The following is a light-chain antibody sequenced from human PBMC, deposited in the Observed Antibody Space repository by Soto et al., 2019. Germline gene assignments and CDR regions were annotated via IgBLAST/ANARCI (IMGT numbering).Light chain of an antibody. V-gene: IGLV2-8*01. CDR2: EVT. CDR1: SSDVGGYNY. Sequence: QSALTQPPSGSGSPGQSVAISCTGTSSDVGGYNYVSWYQQYPGKAPKLIMYEVTKRPSGVPDRFSGSKSGNTASLTVSGLQAEDEADYYCCSYVGSNNYVFGTVTKVTVL. CDR3: CSYVGSNNYV. J-gene: IGLJ1*01.